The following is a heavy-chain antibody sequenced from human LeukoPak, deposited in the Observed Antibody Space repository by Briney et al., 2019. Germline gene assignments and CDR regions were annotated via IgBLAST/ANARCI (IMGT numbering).Heavy chain of an antibody. CDR2: IYTSGST. CDR3: ARDQYDYYGSGSLPGYMDV. D-gene: IGHD3-10*01. CDR1: GGSIRSYY. V-gene: IGHV4-4*07. J-gene: IGHJ6*03. Sequence: SETLSLTCTVSGGSIRSYYWSWIRQPAGKGLEWIGRIYTSGSTNYNPSLKSRVTMSVDTSKNQFSLKLSSVTAADTAVYYCARDQYDYYGSGSLPGYMDVWGKGTTVTVSS.